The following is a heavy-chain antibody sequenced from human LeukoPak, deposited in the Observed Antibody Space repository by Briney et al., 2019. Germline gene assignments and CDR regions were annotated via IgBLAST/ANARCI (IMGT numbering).Heavy chain of an antibody. CDR2: VNPDSGNT. Sequence: ASVKVSCKASGYSFSTHDINWVRQATGQGLEYMGWVNPDSGNTGYAQNFQGRVTMTRDTSTTTAYMELSNLRSDDTAVYYCARGGTMVRGVNALGNYGMDVWGQGTTVTVSS. CDR3: ARGGTMVRGVNALGNYGMDV. V-gene: IGHV1-8*01. D-gene: IGHD3-10*01. CDR1: GYSFSTHD. J-gene: IGHJ6*02.